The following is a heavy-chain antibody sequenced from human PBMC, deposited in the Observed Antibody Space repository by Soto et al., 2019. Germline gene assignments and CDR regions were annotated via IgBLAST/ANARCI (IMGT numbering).Heavy chain of an antibody. CDR2: IYPGDSDT. CDR1: GYSFTSYW. V-gene: IGHV5-51*01. CDR3: ARLHGSYDSSLHAFDI. J-gene: IGHJ3*02. D-gene: IGHD3-22*01. Sequence: PGESLKISCKGSGYSFTSYWIGWVRQMPGKGLEWMGIIYPGDSDTRYSPSFQGQVTISADKSISTAYLQWSSLKASDTAMYYCARLHGSYDSSLHAFDIWGQGTMVTVSS.